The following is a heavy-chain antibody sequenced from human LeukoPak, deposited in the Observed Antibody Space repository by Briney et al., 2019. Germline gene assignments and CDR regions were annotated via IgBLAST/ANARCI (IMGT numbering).Heavy chain of an antibody. V-gene: IGHV3-33*01. J-gene: IGHJ4*02. CDR2: IWYDGSNK. Sequence: GGSLRLSCAASGFTFSSYGMHWVRQAPGNGLEWVAVIWYDGSNKYYADSVKGRFTISRDNSKNTLYLQMNSLRAEDTAVYYCARDRGIVGALDGFDYWGQGTLVAVSS. CDR1: GFTFSSYG. D-gene: IGHD1-26*01. CDR3: ARDRGIVGALDGFDY.